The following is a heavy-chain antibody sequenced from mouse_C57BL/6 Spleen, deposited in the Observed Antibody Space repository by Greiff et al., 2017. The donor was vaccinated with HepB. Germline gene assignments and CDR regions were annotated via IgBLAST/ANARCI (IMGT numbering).Heavy chain of an antibody. J-gene: IGHJ4*01. V-gene: IGHV10-1*01. CDR3: VSFIYYGYEYYAMDY. CDR1: GFSFNTYA. D-gene: IGHD2-2*01. Sequence: EVKLMESGGGLVQPKGSLKLSCAASGFSFNTYAMNWVRQAPGKGLEWVARIRSKSNNYATYYADSVKDRFTISRDDSESMLYLQMNNFKTEDTAIYYCVSFIYYGYEYYAMDYWGQGTSVTVSS. CDR2: IRSKSNNYAT.